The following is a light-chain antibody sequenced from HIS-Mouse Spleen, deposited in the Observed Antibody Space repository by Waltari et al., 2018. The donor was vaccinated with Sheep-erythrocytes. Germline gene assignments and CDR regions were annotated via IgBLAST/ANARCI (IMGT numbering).Light chain of an antibody. V-gene: IGLV2-11*02. CDR1: SSHVAGSNY. J-gene: IGLJ3*02. CDR3: CSYAGSYTWV. Sequence: QSALTQPRSVSGSPGQSVTISCPGTSSHVAGSNYVPWYQQHPGKAPKLMIYDVSKRPSGVPDRFSGSKSGNTASLTISGLQAEDEADYYCCSYAGSYTWVFGGGTKLTVL. CDR2: DVS.